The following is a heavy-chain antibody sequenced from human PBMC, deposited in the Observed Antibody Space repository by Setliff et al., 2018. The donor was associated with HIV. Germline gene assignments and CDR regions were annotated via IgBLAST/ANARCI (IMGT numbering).Heavy chain of an antibody. CDR2: LIPIVDIT. J-gene: IGHJ3*02. D-gene: IGHD2-8*01. V-gene: IGHV1-69*10. CDR1: GGTFSNYA. CDR3: AKGPNFEDAFDI. Sequence: SVKVSCKASGGTFSNYAFSWVRQAPRQGLEWMGGLIPIVDITKSTQKFRDRVTFTADESTKTAQMELSGLTFEDTAVYYCAKGPNFEDAFDIWGQGTVVTVSS.